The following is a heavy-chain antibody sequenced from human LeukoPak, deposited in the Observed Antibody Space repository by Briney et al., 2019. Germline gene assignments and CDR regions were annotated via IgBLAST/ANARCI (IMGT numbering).Heavy chain of an antibody. J-gene: IGHJ4*02. D-gene: IGHD4-17*01. Sequence: GGSLRLSCAASGFTFSSYAMSWVRQAPGKGLYWVSAISGSGGTTYYADSVKGRFTISRDNSKNTLYLQMNSLRAEDTAVYYCANDYGDYGPDYWGQGTLVTVSS. CDR1: GFTFSSYA. CDR3: ANDYGDYGPDY. V-gene: IGHV3-23*01. CDR2: ISGSGGTT.